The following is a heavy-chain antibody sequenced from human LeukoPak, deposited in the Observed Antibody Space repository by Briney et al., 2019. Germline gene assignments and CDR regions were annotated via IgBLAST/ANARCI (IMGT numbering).Heavy chain of an antibody. CDR1: GFTFSSYW. V-gene: IGHV3-7*01. D-gene: IGHD6-13*01. CDR2: IKQDGSEK. J-gene: IGHJ6*03. CDR3: ARDRYSSSWYDYYYMDV. Sequence: GGSLRLSCAASGFTFSSYWMSWVRQAPGKGQEWVANIKQDGSEKYYVDSVKGRFTISRDNAKNSLYLQMNSLRAEDTAVYYCARDRYSSSWYDYYYMDVWGKGTTVTVSS.